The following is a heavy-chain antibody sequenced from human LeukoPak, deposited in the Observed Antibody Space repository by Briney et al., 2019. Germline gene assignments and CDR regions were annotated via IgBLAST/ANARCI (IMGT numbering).Heavy chain of an antibody. CDR3: ARDPRTSSTSRNYFES. CDR1: GFTFTNYA. J-gene: IGHJ4*02. D-gene: IGHD6-13*01. Sequence: GGSLRLSCAASGFTFTNYAMHWVRQAPGKGLEWVAVISVDGSNKFYAGSVRGRCTISRDNSKNTMSLQMDSLRGEDTAVYYCARDPRTSSTSRNYFESWGQGTLVTVSS. CDR2: ISVDGSNK. V-gene: IGHV3-30-3*01.